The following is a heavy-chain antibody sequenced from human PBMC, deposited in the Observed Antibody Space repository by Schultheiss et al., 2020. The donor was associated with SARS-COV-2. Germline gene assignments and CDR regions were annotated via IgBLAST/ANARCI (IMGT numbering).Heavy chain of an antibody. CDR3: ARVLVRYFDWLPNWFDP. J-gene: IGHJ5*02. CDR2: INSDGSST. D-gene: IGHD3-9*01. Sequence: GESLKISCAASGFTFSSYWMHWVRQAPGKGLVWVSRINSDGSSTSYADSVKGRFTISRDNAKNTLYLQMNSLRAEDTAVYYCARVLVRYFDWLPNWFDPWGQGTLVTVSS. CDR1: GFTFSSYW. V-gene: IGHV3-74*01.